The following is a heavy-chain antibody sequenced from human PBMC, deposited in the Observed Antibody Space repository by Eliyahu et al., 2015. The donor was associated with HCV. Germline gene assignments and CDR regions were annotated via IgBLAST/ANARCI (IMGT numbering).Heavy chain of an antibody. J-gene: IGHJ4*02. CDR1: SXSVRSGSYY. D-gene: IGHD2-15*01. CDR2: IYNGGST. V-gene: IGHV4-61*03. Sequence: QVQLQESGPGLVKPSXTLSLTCSVFSXSVRSGSYYWTWIRQPPGEGLEWIGYIYNGGSTNHNPSLKSRVTISLDTSKNDVSLTLTSVTAADTAVYYCARGGMYCSGGRCFTFDYWGQGTLVSVSS. CDR3: ARGGMYCSGGRCFTFDY.